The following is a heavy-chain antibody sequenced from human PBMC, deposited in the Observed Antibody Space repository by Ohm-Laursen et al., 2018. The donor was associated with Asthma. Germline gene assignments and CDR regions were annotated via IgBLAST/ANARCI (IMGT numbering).Heavy chain of an antibody. V-gene: IGHV3-64*04. Sequence: SLRLSCTASGFTFRSYAMHWVRQAPGKGLECVSAIIGSGADTYYADSVNGRFTVSRDDSKNTLYLQMNSLRPDDTAVYYCARDVMEWYLPAFDFWGQGTLVTVSS. D-gene: IGHD3-3*01. CDR2: IIGSGADT. CDR3: ARDVMEWYLPAFDF. J-gene: IGHJ4*02. CDR1: GFTFRSYA.